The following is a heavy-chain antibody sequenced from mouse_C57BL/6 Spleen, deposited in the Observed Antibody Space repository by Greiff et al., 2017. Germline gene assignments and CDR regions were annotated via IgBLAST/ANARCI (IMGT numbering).Heavy chain of an antibody. J-gene: IGHJ1*03. D-gene: IGHD2-3*01. CDR1: GFTFSDYY. CDR3: ARRRLLPPWYFDV. Sequence: EVQGVESGGGLVQPGGSLKLSCAASGFTFSDYYMYWVRQTPEKRLEWVAYISNGGGSTYYPDTVKGRFTISRDNAKNTLYLQMSRLKSEDTAMYYCARRRLLPPWYFDVWGTGTTVTVSS. V-gene: IGHV5-12*01. CDR2: ISNGGGST.